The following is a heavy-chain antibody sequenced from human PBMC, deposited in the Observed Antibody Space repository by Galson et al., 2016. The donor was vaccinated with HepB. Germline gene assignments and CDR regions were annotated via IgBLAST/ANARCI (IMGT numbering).Heavy chain of an antibody. V-gene: IGHV3-23*01. D-gene: IGHD3-3*01. CDR2: ISGSGGST. Sequence: SLRLSCAASGFTFSSYVMSWVRQAPGKGLEWVSGISGSGGSTHYADSVKGRFNISRDNSKNTVYLQMNSLKTEDTAVYYCTRTTAPGSIFGVRGHYYGMDVWGQGTTVTVSS. CDR1: GFTFSSYV. CDR3: TRTTAPGSIFGVRGHYYGMDV. J-gene: IGHJ6*02.